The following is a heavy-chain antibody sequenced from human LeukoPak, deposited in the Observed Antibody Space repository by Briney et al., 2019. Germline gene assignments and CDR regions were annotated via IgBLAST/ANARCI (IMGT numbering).Heavy chain of an antibody. CDR2: IYYSGST. CDR1: GGSISSSSYY. J-gene: IGHJ4*02. V-gene: IGHV4-39*01. D-gene: IGHD3-22*01. Sequence: SETLSLTCSVSGGSISSSSYYWGWIRQPPGKGLEWIGSIYYSGSTYYNPSLKSRVTISVDTSKNQFSLKLSSVTAADTAVYYCARASRYYYDSSGQKRYFDYWGQGTLVTVSS. CDR3: ARASRYYYDSSGQKRYFDY.